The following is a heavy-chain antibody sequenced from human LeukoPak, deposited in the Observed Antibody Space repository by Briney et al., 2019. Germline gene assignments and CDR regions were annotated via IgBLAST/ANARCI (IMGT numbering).Heavy chain of an antibody. CDR1: GGSISSYY. V-gene: IGHV4-59*01. D-gene: IGHD3-10*01. CDR3: ARVLPVRGVISWFDP. CDR2: TYYSGST. Sequence: PSETLSLTCTVSGGSISSYYWSWIRQPPGKGLEWIGYTYYSGSTNYNPSLKSRVTISVDTSKNQFSLKLSSVTAADTAVYYCARVLPVRGVISWFDPWGQGTLVTVSS. J-gene: IGHJ5*02.